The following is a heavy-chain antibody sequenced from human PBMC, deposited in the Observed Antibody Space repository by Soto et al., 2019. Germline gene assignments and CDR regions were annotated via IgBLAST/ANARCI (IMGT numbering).Heavy chain of an antibody. V-gene: IGHV3-30*03. CDR2: ISYDGSNK. Sequence: QVQLVESGGGVVQPGRSLRLSCAASGFTFSSYGMHWVRQAPGKGLEWVAVISYDGSNKYYADSVKGRFTISRDNSKNTLYLQMNSLRAEDTAVYYCAIDLTPSYYYAMDVWGQGTTVTVSS. CDR3: AIDLTPSYYYAMDV. J-gene: IGHJ6*02. CDR1: GFTFSSYG.